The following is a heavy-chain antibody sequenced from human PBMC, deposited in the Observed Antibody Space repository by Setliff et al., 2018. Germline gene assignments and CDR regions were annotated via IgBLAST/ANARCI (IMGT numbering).Heavy chain of an antibody. CDR2: IYAGDSDT. D-gene: IGHD6-13*01. V-gene: IGHV5-51*01. CDR3: ARLGSSSWYNDVFDF. Sequence: GESLKISCKGSGYNFINYWIGWVRQMPGRGLEWMGVIYAGDSDTRYSPSFQGQVTFSADKSISTAYLQWSTLKASDTAMYYCARLGSSSWYNDVFDFWGPGTMVTVS. CDR1: GYNFINYW. J-gene: IGHJ3*01.